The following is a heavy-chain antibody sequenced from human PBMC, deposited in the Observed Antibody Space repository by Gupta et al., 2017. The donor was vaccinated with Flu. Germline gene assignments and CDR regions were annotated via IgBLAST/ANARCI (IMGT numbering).Heavy chain of an antibody. CDR2: IYYSGST. CDR3: ARHVRWTRFGEVEGSAANSFDY. J-gene: IGHJ4*02. Sequence: EWIGSIYYSGSTYYNPSLKSRVTISVDTSKNQFSLKLSSVTAADTAVYYCARHVRWTRFGEVEGSAANSFDYWGQGTLVTVSS. V-gene: IGHV4-39*01. D-gene: IGHD3-10*01.